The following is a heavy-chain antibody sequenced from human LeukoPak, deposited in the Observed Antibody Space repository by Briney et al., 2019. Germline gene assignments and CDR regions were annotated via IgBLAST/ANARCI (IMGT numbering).Heavy chain of an antibody. Sequence: SETLSLTCTVSGGSISSYYWSWIRQPAGKGLEWIGRIYTSGSTNYNPSLKSRVTMSVDTSKNQFSLKLSSVTAADTAVYYCARVQYDSSGYYYQWYFDLWGHGTLVTVSS. CDR3: ARVQYDSSGYYYQWYFDL. V-gene: IGHV4-4*07. CDR1: GGSISSYY. D-gene: IGHD3-22*01. CDR2: IYTSGST. J-gene: IGHJ2*01.